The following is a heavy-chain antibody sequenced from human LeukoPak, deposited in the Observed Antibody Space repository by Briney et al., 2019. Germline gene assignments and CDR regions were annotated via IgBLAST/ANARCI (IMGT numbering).Heavy chain of an antibody. D-gene: IGHD3-10*01. V-gene: IGHV3-23*01. CDR3: AKSSGEDRLPYYYYYMDV. Sequence: GGSLRLSCAASGFTLSSYAMTWVRQAPGKGLEWVSSISGSGASRYYADSVKGRFTISRDNSKNTLYLQMNSLIAEDTAVYYCAKSSGEDRLPYYYYYMDVWGKGTTVTVSS. CDR1: GFTLSSYA. J-gene: IGHJ6*03. CDR2: ISGSGASR.